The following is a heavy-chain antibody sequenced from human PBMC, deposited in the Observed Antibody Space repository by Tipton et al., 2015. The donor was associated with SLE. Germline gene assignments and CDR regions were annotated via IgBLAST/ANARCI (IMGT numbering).Heavy chain of an antibody. Sequence: TLSLTCNVSGGSITSGSYYWGWIRQPPGKGLEWIGSIYYSGNSHYNPSLKSRVTISLDTSKNQFSLRLNSVTAADTAVYYCARSDYGADYNFNWFDPWGHGTLVTVSS. J-gene: IGHJ5*02. D-gene: IGHD2-21*01. CDR3: ARSDYGADYNFNWFDP. CDR1: GGSITSGSYY. CDR2: IYYSGNS. V-gene: IGHV4-39*07.